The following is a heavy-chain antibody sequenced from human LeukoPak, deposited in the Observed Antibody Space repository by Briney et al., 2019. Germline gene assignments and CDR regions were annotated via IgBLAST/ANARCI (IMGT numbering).Heavy chain of an antibody. D-gene: IGHD2-2*01. CDR3: ARRYCSSTSCTLDY. V-gene: IGHV3-48*04. CDR2: ISSGTTTI. J-gene: IGHJ4*02. Sequence: PGGSLRLSCAASGFTFSSYSMNWVRQAPGKGLEWVSYISSGTTTIYYADSAKGRFTISRDNAKNSLYLQMNSLRAEDTAVYYCARRYCSSTSCTLDYWGQGTLVTVSS. CDR1: GFTFSSYS.